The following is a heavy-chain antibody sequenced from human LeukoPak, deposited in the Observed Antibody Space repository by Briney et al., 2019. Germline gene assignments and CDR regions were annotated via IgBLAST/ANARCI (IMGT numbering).Heavy chain of an antibody. V-gene: IGHV6-1*01. CDR3: ARGGQGDGYSADEAFDF. D-gene: IGHD5-24*01. J-gene: IGHJ3*01. CDR2: TYYRSKWYN. CDR1: GDSVSGNSTA. Sequence: SQTLSLTCALSGDSVSGNSTAYNWTWQSPSRGLEWLGRTYYRSKWYNDYAVSVKSRITINPDTSKNQLSLQLNSVTPDDTAVYYCARGGQGDGYSADEAFDFWGQGTMVTVSS.